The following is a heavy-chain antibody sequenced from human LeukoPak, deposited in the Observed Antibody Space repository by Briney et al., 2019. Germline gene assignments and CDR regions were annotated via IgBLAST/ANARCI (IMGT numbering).Heavy chain of an antibody. V-gene: IGHV3-7*01. J-gene: IGHJ4*02. CDR2: IKEDGSEK. CDR3: TREIAVSGDY. CDR1: GFTFSRYW. Sequence: SGGSLRLSCVASGFTFSRYWTCWLRQAPGKGLEWVGKIKEDGSEKYYADSVRGRLTISRDNAKNSLYLQINSLRADDTGVYYCTREIAVSGDYWGQGILVTVSS. D-gene: IGHD6-19*01.